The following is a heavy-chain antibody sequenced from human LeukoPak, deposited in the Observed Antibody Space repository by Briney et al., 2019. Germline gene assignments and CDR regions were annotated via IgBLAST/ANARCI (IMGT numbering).Heavy chain of an antibody. J-gene: IGHJ6*03. V-gene: IGHV3-23*01. D-gene: IGHD4-23*01. CDR3: ARGGNYVRDYYYYYMDV. CDR1: GLTFSSYG. CDR2: ISGSGGST. Sequence: RGSLRLSCAASGLTFSSYGMSWVRQAPGKGLEWVSAISGSGGSTYYADSVKGRFTISRDNAKNSLYLQMNSLRAEDTAVYYCARGGNYVRDYYYYYMDVWGKGTTVTVSS.